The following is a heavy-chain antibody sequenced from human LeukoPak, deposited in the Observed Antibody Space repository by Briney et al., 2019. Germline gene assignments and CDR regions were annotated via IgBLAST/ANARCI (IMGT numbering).Heavy chain of an antibody. Sequence: GSLRLSCAASGFTFSSYAMSWVRQAPGKGLEWLANINQDATEIYYVDSVKGRFTISRDNTKNSLYLQMNTLRDDDSGIYYCARDAAIDYWGRGALVTVSS. V-gene: IGHV3-7*03. CDR1: GFTFSSYA. CDR2: INQDATEI. D-gene: IGHD6-25*01. CDR3: ARDAAIDY. J-gene: IGHJ4*01.